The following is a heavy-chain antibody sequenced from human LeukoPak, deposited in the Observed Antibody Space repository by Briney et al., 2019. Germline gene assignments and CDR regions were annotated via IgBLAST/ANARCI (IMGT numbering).Heavy chain of an antibody. D-gene: IGHD6-19*01. Sequence: GASVKVSCKASGGSFSHYVISWVRQAPGQGLEWMGRIIPILGLTHYSQKFQGRVTFTADASTTTVYMELSNLRSDDTAVYYCATGVNYITGWDYWGQGTLVTVSS. CDR3: ATGVNYITGWDY. CDR1: GGSFSHYV. J-gene: IGHJ4*02. V-gene: IGHV1-69*04. CDR2: IIPILGLT.